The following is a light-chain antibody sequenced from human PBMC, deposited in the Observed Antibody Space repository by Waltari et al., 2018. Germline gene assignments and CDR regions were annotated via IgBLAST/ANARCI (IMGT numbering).Light chain of an antibody. CDR1: QSVGSY. CDR3: QQRNIWPNT. Sequence: ELVLTQSPATLSLSPGERATLSCRASQSVGSYLAWYQQKPGQVPRLLIYDASSRATGVPARFSGSGSGTEFTLTISSLEPEDFAVYYCQQRNIWPNTFGQGTKLEIK. V-gene: IGKV3-11*01. CDR2: DAS. J-gene: IGKJ2*01.